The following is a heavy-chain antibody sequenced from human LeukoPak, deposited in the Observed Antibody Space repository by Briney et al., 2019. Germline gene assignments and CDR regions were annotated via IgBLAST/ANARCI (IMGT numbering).Heavy chain of an antibody. CDR2: ISSSSSYI. J-gene: IGHJ4*02. CDR1: GFTFSSYS. Sequence: PGGSLRLSCAASGFTFSSYSMNLVRQAPGKGLEWVSSISSSSSYIYYADSVKGRFTISRDNAKNSLYLQMNSLRAEDTAVYYCARDDELGFDYWGQGTLVTVSS. V-gene: IGHV3-21*01. CDR3: ARDDELGFDY. D-gene: IGHD6-6*01.